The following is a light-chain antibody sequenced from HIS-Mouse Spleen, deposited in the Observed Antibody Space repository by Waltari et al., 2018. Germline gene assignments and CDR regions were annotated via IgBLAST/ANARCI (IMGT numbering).Light chain of an antibody. Sequence: DIVMTQSPDSLAVSLGERATINCKSSQSVLYSSNNKNYLAWYQQKPGQPPKLLIYWASTRECGVPERFSGSWSWTDFTLTISSLQTEDVTVYYFQQYYSTPLSFGGVTNVEIQ. CDR1: QSVLYSSNNKNY. CDR3: QQYYSTPLS. J-gene: IGKJ4*01. CDR2: WAS. V-gene: IGKV4-1*01.